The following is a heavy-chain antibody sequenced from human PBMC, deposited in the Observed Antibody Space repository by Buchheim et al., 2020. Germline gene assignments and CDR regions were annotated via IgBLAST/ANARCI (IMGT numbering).Heavy chain of an antibody. V-gene: IGHV3-30*04. Sequence: QVQLVESGGGVVQPGRSLRLSCTASGFTFGTYSIHWVRQTPGKGLEWVAVISDNGNTKFYSGSVKGRFTISRDNSKNMLFLQMNSLTTDDAAVYFCARELGFKGSLDIWG. J-gene: IGHJ3*02. D-gene: IGHD2-2*03. CDR3: ARELGFKGSLDI. CDR1: GFTFGTYS. CDR2: ISDNGNTK.